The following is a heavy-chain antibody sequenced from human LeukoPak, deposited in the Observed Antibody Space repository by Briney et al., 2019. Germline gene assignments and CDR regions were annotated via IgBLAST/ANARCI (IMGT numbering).Heavy chain of an antibody. D-gene: IGHD5-24*01. CDR2: IKQDGSEK. J-gene: IGHJ4*02. CDR1: GFTFSSYW. Sequence: GGSLRLFYAASGFTFSSYWMSWVPQAPGKGLEWVANIKQDGSEKYYVDSVKGRFTISRDNAKNSLYLQMNSLRAEDTAVYYCARADRDVYKSRRYFDYWGQGTLVTVSS. CDR3: ARADRDVYKSRRYFDY. V-gene: IGHV3-7*01.